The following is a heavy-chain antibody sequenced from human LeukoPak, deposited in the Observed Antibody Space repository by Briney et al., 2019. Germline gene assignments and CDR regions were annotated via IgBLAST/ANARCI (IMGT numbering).Heavy chain of an antibody. V-gene: IGHV3-9*01. D-gene: IGHD2-2*01. CDR3: AKDLLPAAISGYYYYYGMDV. CDR2: ISWNSGSI. CDR1: GFTFDDYA. Sequence: GGSLRLSCAASGFTFDDYAMHWVRQAPGKGLEWVSGISWNSGSIGYADSVKGRFTISRDNAKNSLYLQMNSLRAEDTDLYYCAKDLLPAAISGYYYYYGMDVWGQGTTVTVSS. J-gene: IGHJ6*02.